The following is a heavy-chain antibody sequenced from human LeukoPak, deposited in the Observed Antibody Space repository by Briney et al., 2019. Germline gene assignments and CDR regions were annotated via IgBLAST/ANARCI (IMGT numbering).Heavy chain of an antibody. CDR2: IYYSGST. V-gene: IGHV4-59*08. J-gene: IGHJ1*01. Sequence: PSETLSLTCTVSGGSISSYYWSWIRQPPGKGLEWIGYIYYSGSTNYNPSLKSRVTISVDTSKNQFSLKLSSVTAADTAVYYCAKHRDYVYFQHWGQGTLVTVSS. CDR3: AKHRDYVYFQH. D-gene: IGHD4-17*01. CDR1: GGSISSYY.